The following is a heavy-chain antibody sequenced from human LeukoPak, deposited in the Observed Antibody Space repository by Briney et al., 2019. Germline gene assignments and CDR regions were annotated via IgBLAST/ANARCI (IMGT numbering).Heavy chain of an antibody. CDR1: GFTFSDYW. J-gene: IGHJ4*02. CDR2: IKRDGSDK. V-gene: IGHV3-7*01. CDR3: VRDLEGYFYY. Sequence: GGSLRLSCAASGFTFSDYWMSWVRQAPGKWLEWVANIKRDGSDKYYVDSVKGQFTISRDNAKNSLYLQMNTLRAADTAVYYCVRDLEGYFYYWGQGTLVTLSS.